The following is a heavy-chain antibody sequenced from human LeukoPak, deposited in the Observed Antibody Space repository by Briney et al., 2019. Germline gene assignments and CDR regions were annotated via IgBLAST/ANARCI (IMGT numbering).Heavy chain of an antibody. V-gene: IGHV3-15*01. CDR2: IKSKTDGGTT. CDR1: GFTFSNAW. CDR3: TTNNHHTNPLIVVDHKDY. D-gene: IGHD2-21*01. Sequence: GGSLRLSCAASGFTFSNAWMSWVRQAPGKGLEWVGRIKSKTDGGTTDYAAPVKGRFTISRDDSKNTLYLQMNSLKTEDTAVYYCTTNNHHTNPLIVVDHKDYWGQGTLVTVSS. J-gene: IGHJ4*02.